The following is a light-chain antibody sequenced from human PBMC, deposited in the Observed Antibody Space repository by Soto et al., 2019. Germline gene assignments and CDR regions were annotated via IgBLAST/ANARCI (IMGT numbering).Light chain of an antibody. CDR3: QQSSSTPGT. CDR2: AAS. CDR1: QSISSY. Sequence: DIQMTQSPSSLSASVGDRVTITCRASQSISSYLNWYQQKPGKAPKLLIYAASRLQSGVPSRFSGSGSGTDFTLTISSLQPEDFATYYCQQSSSTPGTFGQGTKV. V-gene: IGKV1-39*01. J-gene: IGKJ1*01.